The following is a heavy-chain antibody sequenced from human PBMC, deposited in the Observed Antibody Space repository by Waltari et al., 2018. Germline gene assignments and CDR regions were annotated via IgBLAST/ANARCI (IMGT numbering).Heavy chain of an antibody. Sequence: QVQLQQWGAGLLKPSETLSLTSAVYGGSFSGYSWSWIRQPPGKGLEWIGEINHSGSTNYNPSLKSRVTISVDTSKNQFSLKLSSVTAADTAVYYCARGRIAVAGQWGQGTLVTVSS. CDR1: GGSFSGYS. CDR3: ARGRIAVAGQ. J-gene: IGHJ4*02. D-gene: IGHD6-19*01. V-gene: IGHV4-34*01. CDR2: INHSGST.